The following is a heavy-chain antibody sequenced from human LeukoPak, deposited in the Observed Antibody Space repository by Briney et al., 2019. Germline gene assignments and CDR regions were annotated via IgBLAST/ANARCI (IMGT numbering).Heavy chain of an antibody. CDR3: ARDPRYTSSYFDF. CDR1: GFSFSSTW. Sequence: GGSLRLSCAASGFSFSSTWMHWVRQAPGKGLVWVSRIKSDGISTIYADSVKGRFTISRDNAKNTLSLQMNSLRGEDTAVYYCARDPRYTSSYFDFWGQGTLVTVSS. CDR2: IKSDGIST. J-gene: IGHJ4*02. D-gene: IGHD6-13*01. V-gene: IGHV3-74*01.